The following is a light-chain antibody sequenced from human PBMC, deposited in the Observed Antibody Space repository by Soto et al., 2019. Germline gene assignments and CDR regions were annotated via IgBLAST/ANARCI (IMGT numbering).Light chain of an antibody. Sequence: DIVMTQSPATLSMSPGERATLSCRASQTINNNLAWNQQKPGQAPRLLIYGASTRATGIPDRFSGSGSGTEVTLTISSLHTEEFAVYYCQQYDKRPWTFGQGTKVEIK. CDR3: QQYDKRPWT. V-gene: IGKV3-15*01. CDR2: GAS. J-gene: IGKJ1*01. CDR1: QTINNN.